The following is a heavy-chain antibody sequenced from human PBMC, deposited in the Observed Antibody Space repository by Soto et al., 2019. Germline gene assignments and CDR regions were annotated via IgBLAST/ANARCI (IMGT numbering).Heavy chain of an antibody. V-gene: IGHV3-23*01. Sequence: GGSLRLSCAASGFTFSSYAMSWVRHAPGKGLEWVSAISGSGGSTYYADSVEGRFTISRDNSKSTLYLQMNSLRVEDTAVYYCAYTYCSDTSCLIPSSSWYYFDHWGQGTLVTVSS. D-gene: IGHD2-15*01. J-gene: IGHJ4*02. CDR1: GFTFSSYA. CDR3: AYTYCSDTSCLIPSSSWYYFDH. CDR2: ISGSGGST.